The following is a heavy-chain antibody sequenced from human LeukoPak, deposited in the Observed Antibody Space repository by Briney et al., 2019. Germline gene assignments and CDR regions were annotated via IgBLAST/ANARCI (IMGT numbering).Heavy chain of an antibody. D-gene: IGHD5-18*01. J-gene: IGHJ4*02. CDR2: INPNSGGT. CDR3: ARGEEYSYGFNYFDY. CDR1: GYTFTGYY. Sequence: ASVKVSCKASGYTFTGYYMHWVRQAPGQGLEWMGRINPNSGGTNYALKFQGRVTMTRDTSISTAYMELSRLRSDDTAVYYCARGEEYSYGFNYFDYWGQGTLVTVSS. V-gene: IGHV1-2*06.